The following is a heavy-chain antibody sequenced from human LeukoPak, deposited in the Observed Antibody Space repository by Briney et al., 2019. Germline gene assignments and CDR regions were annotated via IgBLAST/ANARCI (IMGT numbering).Heavy chain of an antibody. Sequence: SETLSLTCTVSGGSISSFYWSWIRQPPGKGLQWIGYIYYSGSTDYNPSLKSRVTISVDTSKNQFSLKLSSVTAADTAVYYCARAVGYFDYWGQGTLVTVSS. V-gene: IGHV4-59*01. D-gene: IGHD1-26*01. CDR3: ARAVGYFDY. J-gene: IGHJ4*02. CDR2: IYYSGST. CDR1: GGSISSFY.